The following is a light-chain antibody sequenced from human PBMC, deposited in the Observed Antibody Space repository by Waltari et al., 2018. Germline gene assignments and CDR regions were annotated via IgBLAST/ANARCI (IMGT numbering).Light chain of an antibody. V-gene: IGLV3-1*01. J-gene: IGLJ3*02. CDR1: ILGNKY. Sequence: SYELTQPPSVSVSPGQTASITCSGDILGNKYASWYQQKPGQSPLLVIYQDTKRPSEIPERFSGSKSANAATLTITGTQAMNEADYYSQALGTGAWVFGGGTKLTVL. CDR2: QDT. CDR3: QALGTGAWV.